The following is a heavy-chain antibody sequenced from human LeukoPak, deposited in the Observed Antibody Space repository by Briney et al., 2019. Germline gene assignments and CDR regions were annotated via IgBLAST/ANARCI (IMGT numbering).Heavy chain of an antibody. Sequence: GGSLRLSCAASGFTFSSYAMSWVRQAPVKGLQWVSTISGSGGSTYYADSVKGRFTISRDNSKNTLYLQMNSLRAEDTAVYYCAKEGYYASGGFDYWGQGSLVTVSS. D-gene: IGHD3-10*01. CDR2: ISGSGGST. V-gene: IGHV3-23*01. J-gene: IGHJ4*02. CDR3: AKEGYYASGGFDY. CDR1: GFTFSSYA.